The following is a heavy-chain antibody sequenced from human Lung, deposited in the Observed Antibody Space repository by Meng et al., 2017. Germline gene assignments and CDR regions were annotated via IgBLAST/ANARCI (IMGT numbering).Heavy chain of an antibody. CDR1: GGSITMSTW. CDR3: ARFDISSSGRGDY. J-gene: IGHJ4*02. D-gene: IGHD1-26*01. Sequence: QVQLQESGPGLVKPSGTLSLTCAVSGGSITMSTWWSWVRQTPGKGLEWFGEIFHSGSTNYNPPLESRVTISVDKSKNQFSLKVYSVTAADTATYYCARFDISSSGRGDYWGQGILVTVSS. CDR2: IFHSGST. V-gene: IGHV4-4*02.